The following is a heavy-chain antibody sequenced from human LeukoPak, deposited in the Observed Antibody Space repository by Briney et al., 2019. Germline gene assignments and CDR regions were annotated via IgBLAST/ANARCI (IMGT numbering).Heavy chain of an antibody. CDR2: IYYSGST. CDR3: ASYSSSWYYFDY. CDR1: GGSISSYY. D-gene: IGHD6-13*01. V-gene: IGHV4-59*01. Sequence: PSETLSLTCTVSGGSISSYYWSWIRQPPGKGLEWIRYIYYSGSTNYNPSLKSRVTISVDTSKNQFSLKLRSVTAADTAVYYCASYSSSWYYFDYWGQGTLVTVSS. J-gene: IGHJ4*02.